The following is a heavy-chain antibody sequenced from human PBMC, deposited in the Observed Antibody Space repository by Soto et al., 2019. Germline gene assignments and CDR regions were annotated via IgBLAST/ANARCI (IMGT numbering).Heavy chain of an antibody. CDR2: IYYSGST. CDR3: ARVGTMVRSNWFDP. CDR1: GGSISSGDYY. D-gene: IGHD3-10*01. J-gene: IGHJ5*02. Sequence: QVQLQESGPGLVKPSQTLSLTCTVSGGSISSGDYYWSWIRQPPGKGLEWIGYIYYSGSTYYNPSLKSRVIISVDTSKTQFSLKLSSVTAVDTAVYYCARVGTMVRSNWFDPWGQGTLVTVSS. V-gene: IGHV4-30-4*01.